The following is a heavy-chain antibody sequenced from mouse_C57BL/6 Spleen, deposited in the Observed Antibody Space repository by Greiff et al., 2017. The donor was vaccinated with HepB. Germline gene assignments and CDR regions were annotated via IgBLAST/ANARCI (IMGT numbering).Heavy chain of an antibody. CDR1: GFTFTDYY. CDR3: ARSPSSAWFAY. J-gene: IGHJ3*01. V-gene: IGHV7-3*01. Sequence: EVMLVESGGGLVQPGGSLSLSCAASGFTFTDYYMSWVRQPPGKALEWLGFIRNKANGYTTEYSASVKGRVTISRDNSQSILYLQMNALRAEDSATYYCARSPSSAWFAYWGQGTLVTVSA. CDR2: IRNKANGYTT. D-gene: IGHD3-1*01.